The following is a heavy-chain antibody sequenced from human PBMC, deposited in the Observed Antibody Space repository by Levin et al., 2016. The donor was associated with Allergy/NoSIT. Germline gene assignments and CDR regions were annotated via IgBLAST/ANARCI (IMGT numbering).Heavy chain of an antibody. V-gene: IGHV3-33*01. CDR3: ARDRVRAYSHALDV. D-gene: IGHD2-21*01. J-gene: IGHJ6*02. CDR2: IWPDGINK. CDR1: GFTFTTYG. Sequence: GESLKISCAASGFTFTTYGMHWLRQAPGKGLEWVAIIWPDGINKYYGDAVKGRFTISRDNSKNTIYVQMDSLTVDDSAVYYCARDRVRAYSHALDVWGQGTTVTVSS.